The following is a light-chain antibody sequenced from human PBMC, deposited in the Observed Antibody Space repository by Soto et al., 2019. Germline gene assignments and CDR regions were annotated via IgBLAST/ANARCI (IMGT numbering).Light chain of an antibody. J-gene: IGLJ1*01. Sequence: QSVLTQPASVSGSPGQSITISCTGTSSDVGRYNFVSWYQQHPGKVPKLMIYEVTKRPSGVSNRFSGSKSGNTASPTISGLQAEDEADYYCCSDTGNDAYVFGPGTKVTVL. CDR2: EVT. CDR1: SSDVGRYNF. CDR3: CSDTGNDAYV. V-gene: IGLV2-23*02.